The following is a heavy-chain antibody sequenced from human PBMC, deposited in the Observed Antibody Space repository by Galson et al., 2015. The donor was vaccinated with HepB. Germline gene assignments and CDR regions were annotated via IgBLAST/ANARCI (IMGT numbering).Heavy chain of an antibody. V-gene: IGHV1-18*04. CDR2: ISAYNGNT. J-gene: IGHJ4*02. Sequence: SVKVSCKASGYTFTSYGISWVRQAPGQGLEWMGWISAYNGNTNYAQKLQGRVTMTTDTSTSTAYMELRSLRPDDTAVYYCARARGAGHSSSSYYWGQGTLVTVSS. CDR1: GYTFTSYG. CDR3: ARARGAGHSSSSYY. D-gene: IGHD6-13*01.